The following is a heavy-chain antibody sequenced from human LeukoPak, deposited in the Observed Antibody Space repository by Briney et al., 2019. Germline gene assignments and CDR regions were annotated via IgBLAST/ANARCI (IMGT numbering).Heavy chain of an antibody. D-gene: IGHD6-13*01. V-gene: IGHV4-59*12. CDR3: ANWGSSWYVGGPRIDY. Sequence: SETLSLTCTVSGGSISSYYWSWIRQPPGKGLEWIGYIYYSGSTNYNPSLKSRVTISVDTSKNQFSLQLNSVTPEDTAVYYCANWGSSWYVGGPRIDYWGQGTLVTVSS. J-gene: IGHJ4*02. CDR2: IYYSGST. CDR1: GGSISSYY.